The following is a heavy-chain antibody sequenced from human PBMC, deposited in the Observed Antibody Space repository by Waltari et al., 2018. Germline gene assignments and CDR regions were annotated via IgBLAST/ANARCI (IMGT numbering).Heavy chain of an antibody. V-gene: IGHV3-23*01. Sequence: EVQLLESGGGLVQPGGSLRLSCAASGFTFSSYAMSWVRQAPGKGLEWVSAISGSGGSTYYADSVKGRFTISRDNSKNTLYLQMNSLRAEDTAVYYCAKGYYYGSGRGYYFDYWGQGTLVTVSS. CDR1: GFTFSSYA. CDR3: AKGYYYGSGRGYYFDY. D-gene: IGHD3-10*01. CDR2: ISGSGGST. J-gene: IGHJ4*02.